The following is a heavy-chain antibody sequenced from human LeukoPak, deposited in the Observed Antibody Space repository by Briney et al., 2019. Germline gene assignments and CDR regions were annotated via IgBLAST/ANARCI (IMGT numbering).Heavy chain of an antibody. CDR2: IWYDGSNK. CDR1: GFTFSSYG. J-gene: IGHJ4*02. V-gene: IGHV3-33*01. D-gene: IGHD1-26*01. Sequence: GGSLRLSCAASGFTFSSYGMHWVRQAPGKGLEWVAVIWYDGSNKHYADSVKGRFTISRDNSKNTLYLQMNSLRAEDTAVYYCARDTAYSGSYFVYWGQGTLVTVSS. CDR3: ARDTAYSGSYFVY.